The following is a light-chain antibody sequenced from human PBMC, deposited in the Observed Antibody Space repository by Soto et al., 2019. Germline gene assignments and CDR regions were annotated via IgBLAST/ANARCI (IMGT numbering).Light chain of an antibody. J-gene: IGKJ1*01. CDR1: QSVTSGY. Sequence: EKLLTQSPGTLSLSPGERATLSCRASQSVTSGYLAWYQQKPGQAPRLLIYGSSSRATGIPDRFSGSGSGTDFTLTVSRLEPEDFAVYYCQLYGSSYRTFGQGTKVDIK. CDR2: GSS. CDR3: QLYGSSYRT. V-gene: IGKV3-20*01.